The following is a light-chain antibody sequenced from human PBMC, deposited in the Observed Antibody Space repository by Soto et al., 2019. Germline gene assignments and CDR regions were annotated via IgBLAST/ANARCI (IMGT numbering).Light chain of an antibody. CDR2: DVS. J-gene: IGLJ1*01. CDR3: SSYTSTSSLYV. Sequence: QSALTQPASVSGSPGQSITISCTGTSSDVGGYDYVSWYQHHPGKAPKLMISDVSHRPSGVSNRFSGSKSGNTASLTLSGLQAEDEADYYCSSYTSTSSLYVFGTGTKLTVL. V-gene: IGLV2-14*03. CDR1: SSDVGGYDY.